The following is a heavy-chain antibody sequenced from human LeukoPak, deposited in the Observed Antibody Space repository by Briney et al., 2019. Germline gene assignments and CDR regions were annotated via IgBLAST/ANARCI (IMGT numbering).Heavy chain of an antibody. V-gene: IGHV3-48*03. CDR3: ARETSIWDYYYYYMDV. CDR2: ISSSGSTI. D-gene: IGHD2/OR15-2a*01. CDR1: GFTFSSYE. Sequence: GSLRLSCAASGFTFSSYEMNWVRQAPGKGLEWVSYISSSGSTIYYADSVKGRFTISRDNARNSLYLQMNSLRAEDTAVYYCARETSIWDYYYYYMDVWGKGTTVTISS. J-gene: IGHJ6*03.